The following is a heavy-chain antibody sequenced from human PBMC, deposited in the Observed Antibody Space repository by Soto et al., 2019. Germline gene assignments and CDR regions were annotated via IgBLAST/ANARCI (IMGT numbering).Heavy chain of an antibody. V-gene: IGHV3-15*01. CDR2: IKSKTDGGTT. CDR3: TTDRYCSGGSCYFWFDP. J-gene: IGHJ5*02. Sequence: PGGSLRLSCVASGFTFSNAWMSWVRQAPGKGLEWVGRIKSKTDGGTTDYAAPVKGRFTISRDDSKNTLYLQMNSLKTEDTAVYYCTTDRYCSGGSCYFWFDPWGQGTLVTVSS. D-gene: IGHD2-15*01. CDR1: GFTFSNAW.